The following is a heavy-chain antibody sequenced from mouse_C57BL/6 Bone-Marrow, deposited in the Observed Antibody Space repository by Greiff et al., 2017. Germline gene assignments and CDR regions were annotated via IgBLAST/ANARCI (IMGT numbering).Heavy chain of an antibody. CDR1: GYTFTSYW. V-gene: IGHV1-55*01. D-gene: IGHD3-2*02. J-gene: IGHJ4*01. CDR3: ASEDSSGYPYYAMDY. Sequence: QVQLQQPGAELVKPGASVKMSCKASGYTFTSYWITWVKQRPGQGLEWIGDIYPGSGSTNYNEKFKSKATLTVDTSSSTAYMQLSSLTSEDSAVYYCASEDSSGYPYYAMDYWGQGTSVTVSS. CDR2: IYPGSGST.